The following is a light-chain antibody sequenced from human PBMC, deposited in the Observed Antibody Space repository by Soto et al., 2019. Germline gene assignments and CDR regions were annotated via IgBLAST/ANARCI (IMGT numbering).Light chain of an antibody. CDR1: QSVGSNS. CDR2: GAS. Sequence: EFVLTQSPGTLSLTPGERATLSCRASQSVGSNSLAWYQQKPGQAPRILIYGASTRATGIPDRFSGSGSGTDFTLTICRLEPVDFAVYYCQQYGSSPPLTFGGGTKVEIK. CDR3: QQYGSSPPLT. J-gene: IGKJ4*01. V-gene: IGKV3-20*01.